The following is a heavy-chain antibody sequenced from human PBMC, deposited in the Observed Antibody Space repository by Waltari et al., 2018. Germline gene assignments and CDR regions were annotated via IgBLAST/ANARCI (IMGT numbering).Heavy chain of an antibody. V-gene: IGHV3-30*02. J-gene: IGHJ4*02. CDR2: ISYDGSNE. CDR1: GFTFSSYG. D-gene: IGHD5-12*01. Sequence: QVQLVESGGGVVQPGGSLRLSCAASGFTFSSYGMHWVRQAPGKGLGWVAFISYDGSNEYYADSVKGRFTISRDNSRNTLYLQMNRLRDEDTAVYYCMKDQARGWGQGTLVTVSS. CDR3: MKDQARG.